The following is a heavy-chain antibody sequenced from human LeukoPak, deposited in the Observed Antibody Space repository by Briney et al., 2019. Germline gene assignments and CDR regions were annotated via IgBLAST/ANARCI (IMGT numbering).Heavy chain of an antibody. CDR3: TTGGYDFWSGYYTEYYYYYMDV. D-gene: IGHD3-3*01. Sequence: GGSLRLSXAASGFTFSNAWMSWVRQAPGKGLEWVGRIKSKTDGGTTDYAARVKGRFTISRDDSKNTLYLQMNSLKTEDTAVYYCTTGGYDFWSGYYTEYYYYYMDVWGKGTTVTVSS. CDR1: GFTFSNAW. J-gene: IGHJ6*03. V-gene: IGHV3-15*01. CDR2: IKSKTDGGTT.